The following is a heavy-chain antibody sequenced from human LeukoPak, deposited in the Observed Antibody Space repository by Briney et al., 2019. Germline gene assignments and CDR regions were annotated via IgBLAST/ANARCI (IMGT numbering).Heavy chain of an antibody. Sequence: GGSLRLSCAASGFTFSTYWMSWVRQAPGKGLEWVANIKQDGSEKYYLDSVKGRFTISRDNAKNSLYLQMNSLRAEDTAVYYRARDKSSGWYDYWGQGTLVTVSS. CDR3: ARDKSSGWYDY. J-gene: IGHJ4*02. CDR2: IKQDGSEK. D-gene: IGHD6-19*01. CDR1: GFTFSTYW. V-gene: IGHV3-7*01.